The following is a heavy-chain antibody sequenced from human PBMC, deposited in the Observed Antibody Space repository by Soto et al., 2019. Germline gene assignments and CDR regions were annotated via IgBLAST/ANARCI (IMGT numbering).Heavy chain of an antibody. CDR1: GYTFTSYG. Sequence: QVQLVQSGAEVKKPGASVKVSCKASGYTFTSYGISWVRQAPGQGLERMGLISAYNGNTNYAQKLQGRVTMTTDTSTSTAYMELRSLRSDDTAVYYCARAYDAVPRWADFDYWGQGTLVTVSS. J-gene: IGHJ4*02. V-gene: IGHV1-18*04. D-gene: IGHD2-8*01. CDR2: ISAYNGNT. CDR3: ARAYDAVPRWADFDY.